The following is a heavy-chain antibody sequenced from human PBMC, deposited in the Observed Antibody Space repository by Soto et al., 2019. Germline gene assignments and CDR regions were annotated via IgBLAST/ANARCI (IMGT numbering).Heavy chain of an antibody. J-gene: IGHJ4*02. V-gene: IGHV3-30*18. CDR1: GFTFSSYG. Sequence: VQLVESGGGVVQPGRSLRLSCAASGFTFSSYGMHWVRQAPGKGLEWVAVISYDGSNKYYADSVKGRFTISRDNSKNTLYLQMNSLRAEDTAVYYCAKDNVWGGYSYGQDPTFDYWGQGTLVTVSS. D-gene: IGHD5-18*01. CDR2: ISYDGSNK. CDR3: AKDNVWGGYSYGQDPTFDY.